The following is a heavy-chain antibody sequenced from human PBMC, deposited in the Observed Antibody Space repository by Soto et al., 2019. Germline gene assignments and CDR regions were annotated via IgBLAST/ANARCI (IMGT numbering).Heavy chain of an antibody. CDR2: ISAYNGNT. CDR3: AREYEYSSGWYVQSFVY. V-gene: IGHV1-18*01. Sequence: ASVKVSCKASGYTFTSYGISWVRQAPGQGLEWMGWISAYNGNTKYAQKLQGRVTITTDTSASTAYMELSSLRSEDTAVYYCAREYEYSSGWYVQSFVYWGQGTLVTVSS. J-gene: IGHJ4*02. CDR1: GYTFTSYG. D-gene: IGHD6-19*01.